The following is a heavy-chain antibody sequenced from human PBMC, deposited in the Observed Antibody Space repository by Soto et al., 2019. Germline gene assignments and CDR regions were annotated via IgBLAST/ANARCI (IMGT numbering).Heavy chain of an antibody. CDR1: GFTFSGSA. D-gene: IGHD3-22*01. CDR2: IRSKANSYAT. Sequence: EVQLVESGGGLVQPGGSLKLSCAASGFTFSGSAMHWVRQASGKGLEWVGRIRSKANSYATAYAASVKGRFTISRDDSKNTAYLQMNSLKIEDTAVYYCTRHRDYYDSSGDSWFDPWGQGTLVTVSS. V-gene: IGHV3-73*01. CDR3: TRHRDYYDSSGDSWFDP. J-gene: IGHJ5*02.